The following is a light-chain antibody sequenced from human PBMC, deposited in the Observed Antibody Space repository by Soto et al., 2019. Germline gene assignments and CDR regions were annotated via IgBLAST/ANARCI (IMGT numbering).Light chain of an antibody. J-gene: IGKJ4*02. CDR1: QSLGTW. CDR2: DVS. V-gene: IGKV1-5*01. CDR3: QQYFSYPLT. Sequence: DIQMTPSPSTLSASVGDRVIITCRASQSLGTWLAWYQQKPGTAPVLLIYDVSRLESGVPSRFSGSGSGTEFTLTISSLQPDDFATYYCQQYFSYPLTFGGGTRVEIK.